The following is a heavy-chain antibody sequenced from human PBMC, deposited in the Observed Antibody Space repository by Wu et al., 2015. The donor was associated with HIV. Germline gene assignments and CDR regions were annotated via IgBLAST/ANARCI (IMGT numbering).Heavy chain of an antibody. CDR1: GGTFSSYA. V-gene: IGHV1-69*05. D-gene: IGHD3-22*01. Sequence: QVQLVQSGAEVKKPGSSVKVSCKASGGTFSSYAISWVRQAPGQGLKWMGGIIPIFGTANYAQKFQGRVTITTDESTSTAYMELSSLRSEDTAVYYCARGSYYDSSGYYYHYYYYYGMDVWGQGTTVTVSS. J-gene: IGHJ6*02. CDR3: ARGSYYDSSGYYYHYYYYYGMDV. CDR2: IIPIFGTA.